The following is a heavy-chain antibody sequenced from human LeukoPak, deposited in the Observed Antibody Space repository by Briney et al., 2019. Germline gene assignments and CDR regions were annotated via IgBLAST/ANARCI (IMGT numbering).Heavy chain of an antibody. J-gene: IGHJ4*02. CDR2: IFYSGST. CDR1: GGSISSYY. CDR3: VRHVAGTTLDF. Sequence: SETLSLTCTVSGGSISSYYWSWIRQPPGKGLEWIGYIFYSGSTNYNPSLESRVTMSVDTSKNQFSLQLTSVSASDTAVYYCVRHVAGTTLDFWGQGSLVAVSS. V-gene: IGHV4-59*08. D-gene: IGHD6-19*01.